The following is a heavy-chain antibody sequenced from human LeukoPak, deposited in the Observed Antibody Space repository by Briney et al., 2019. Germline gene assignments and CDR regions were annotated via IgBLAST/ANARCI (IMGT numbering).Heavy chain of an antibody. J-gene: IGHJ4*02. V-gene: IGHV3-30*18. CDR2: ISYDGSNK. Sequence: GRSLRLSRAASGFTFSSYGMHWVRQAPGKGLEWVAVISYDGSNKYYADSVKGRFTISRDNSKNTLYLQMNSLRAEDTAVYYCAKDLTYYDILTGYSHWGQGTLVTVSS. D-gene: IGHD3-9*01. CDR3: AKDLTYYDILTGYSH. CDR1: GFTFSSYG.